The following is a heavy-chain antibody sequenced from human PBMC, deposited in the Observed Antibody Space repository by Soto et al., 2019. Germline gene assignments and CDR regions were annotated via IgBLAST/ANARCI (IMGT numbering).Heavy chain of an antibody. CDR1: GFTFSDYY. V-gene: IGHV3-11*01. Sequence: PGGPLSLSCAASGFTFSDYYMSWIRQAPGKGLAWVSYVSSSGSTIYYADSVKGRFTISRDNAKNSLYLQMNSLRAEDTAVYYCASRKTIVVVTAIEFDYWGQGTLVTVSS. J-gene: IGHJ4*02. CDR2: VSSSGSTI. D-gene: IGHD2-21*02. CDR3: ASRKTIVVVTAIEFDY.